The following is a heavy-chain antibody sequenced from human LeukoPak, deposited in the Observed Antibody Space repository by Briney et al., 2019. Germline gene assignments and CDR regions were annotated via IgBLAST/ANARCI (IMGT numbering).Heavy chain of an antibody. CDR2: ISSSSSYI. V-gene: IGHV3-21*01. Sequence: GGSLRLSCAASGFTFSSYSMNWVRQAPGKGLEWVSSISSSSSYIYYADSVKGRFTISRDNAKNSLYLQMNSLRAEDTAVYYCAKGTCTNGICYGDYWGQGTLVTVSS. D-gene: IGHD2-8*01. CDR3: AKGTCTNGICYGDY. J-gene: IGHJ4*02. CDR1: GFTFSSYS.